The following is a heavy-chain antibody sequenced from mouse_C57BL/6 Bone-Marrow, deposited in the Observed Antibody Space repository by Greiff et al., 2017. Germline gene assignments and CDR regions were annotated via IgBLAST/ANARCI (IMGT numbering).Heavy chain of an antibody. V-gene: IGHV1-59*01. CDR3: ARNYYGSSSYWYFDV. CDR1: GYTFTSYW. Sequence: QVQLQQPGAELVRPGTSVKLSCKASGYTFTSYWMHWVKQRPGQGLEWIGVIDPSDSYTNYNQKFKGKATLTVDTSSSTAYMQLSSLTSEDSAVYYGARNYYGSSSYWYFDVWGTGTTVTVSS. CDR2: IDPSDSYT. J-gene: IGHJ1*03. D-gene: IGHD1-1*01.